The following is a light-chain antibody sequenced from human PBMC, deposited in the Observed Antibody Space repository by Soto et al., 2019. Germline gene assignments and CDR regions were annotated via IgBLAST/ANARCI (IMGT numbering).Light chain of an antibody. CDR1: QSITYGY. CDR2: GPS. Sequence: EIVLTQSPGTLSLSPGERSTLACMSSQSITYGYLAWYQHKPGQAPRLLIFGPSSRASGIPDRFSGGGSGTDFSLTISRLEPEDFAVYFCQQYGSSPPTFGQGTKVDIK. J-gene: IGKJ1*01. V-gene: IGKV3-20*01. CDR3: QQYGSSPPT.